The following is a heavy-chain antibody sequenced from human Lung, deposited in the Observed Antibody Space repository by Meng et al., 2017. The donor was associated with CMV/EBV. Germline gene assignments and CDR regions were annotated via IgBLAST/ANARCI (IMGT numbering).Heavy chain of an antibody. CDR1: GGSVSSGSYY. CDR2: IYYSGST. V-gene: IGHV4-61*01. D-gene: IGHD2-15*01. Sequence: SETLSLXCTVPGGSVSSGSYYWSWIRQPPGKGLEWIGYIYYSGSTNYNPSLKSRVTISVDTSKNQFSLKLSSVTAADTAVYYCARGFRGGYYYYYGMDVWGQGXTVTVSS. J-gene: IGHJ6*02. CDR3: ARGFRGGYYYYYGMDV.